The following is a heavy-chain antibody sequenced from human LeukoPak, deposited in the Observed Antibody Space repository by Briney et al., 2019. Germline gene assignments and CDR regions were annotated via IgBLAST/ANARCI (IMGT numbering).Heavy chain of an antibody. J-gene: IGHJ4*02. CDR3: AKEEHFPVIRGLFVTIDY. D-gene: IGHD3-10*01. V-gene: IGHV3-23*01. CDR1: GFTFGTYA. CDR2: ITASGDRT. Sequence: GGSQGLSCAASGFTFGTYAMSWVRQAPGKGLEWVCAITASGDRTYYADSVRGRFIISRDNSKNTLSLQMNSLRAEDTAVYYCAKEEHFPVIRGLFVTIDYWSQGALVAVSS.